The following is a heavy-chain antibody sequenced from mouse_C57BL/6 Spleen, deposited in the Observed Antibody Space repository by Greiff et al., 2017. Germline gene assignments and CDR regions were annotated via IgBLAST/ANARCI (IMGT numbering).Heavy chain of an antibody. J-gene: IGHJ2*01. CDR2: ISYDGSN. D-gene: IGHD3-3*01. Sequence: DVQLQESGPGLVKPSQSLSLTCSVTGYSITSGYYWNWIRQFPGNKLEWMGYISYDGSNNSNPSLKNRISITRDTTKNQFFLKLLSVTTEDTATYYCASEDRGPYYFDYWGQGTTLTVSS. V-gene: IGHV3-6*01. CDR1: GYSITSGYY. CDR3: ASEDRGPYYFDY.